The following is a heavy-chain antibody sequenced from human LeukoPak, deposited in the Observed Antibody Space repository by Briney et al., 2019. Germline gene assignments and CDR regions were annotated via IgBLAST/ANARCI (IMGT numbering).Heavy chain of an antibody. Sequence: GGSLRPSCAASGFTFSSYSMNWVRQAPGKGLEWVSYISSSSSTIYYADSVKGRFTISRDNAKNSLYLQVHSLRAEDTALYYCAKGDSSGYYTSVHHWGQGTLVTVSS. D-gene: IGHD3-22*01. CDR3: AKGDSSGYYTSVHH. J-gene: IGHJ5*02. CDR2: ISSSSSTI. CDR1: GFTFSSYS. V-gene: IGHV3-48*04.